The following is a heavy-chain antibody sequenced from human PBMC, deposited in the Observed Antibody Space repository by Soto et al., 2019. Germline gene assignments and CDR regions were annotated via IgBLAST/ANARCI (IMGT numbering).Heavy chain of an antibody. CDR3: ARDPHYTVSIVYHLSSSTIDS. V-gene: IGHV4-31*03. CDR2: AYYSGNT. Sequence: SETLSLTCTVSGGSISSGGYYWNWIRQHPWKGLEWIGYAYYSGNTYCNPSLKSRVTMSVDTSKNQFSLRLSSVTAADTAVYYCARDPHYTVSIVYHLSSSTIDSWGQGXLVTVSS. D-gene: IGHD1-26*01. J-gene: IGHJ4*02. CDR1: GGSISSGGYY.